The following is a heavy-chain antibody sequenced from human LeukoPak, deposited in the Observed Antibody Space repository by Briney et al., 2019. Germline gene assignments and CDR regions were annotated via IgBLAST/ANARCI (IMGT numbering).Heavy chain of an antibody. CDR1: GGSISGYC. CDR2: IYYSGST. D-gene: IGHD4-23*01. Sequence: SETLSLTCTVSGGSISGYCYNWIRQPPGKGLEWIGYIYYSGSTNYNPSLKSRVTISLDTSKNQFSLKLSSVTTADTAVCYCARSVVTPYWYFDLWGRGTLVTVSS. V-gene: IGHV4-59*01. J-gene: IGHJ2*01. CDR3: ARSVVTPYWYFDL.